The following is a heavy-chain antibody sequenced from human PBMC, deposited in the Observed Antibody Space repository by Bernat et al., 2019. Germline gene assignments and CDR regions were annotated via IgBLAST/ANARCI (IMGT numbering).Heavy chain of an antibody. V-gene: IGHV4-34*01. CDR1: GGSFSGYY. J-gene: IGHJ4*01. CDR3: ARGHFLNSF. CDR2: VSHTGSA. Sequence: QVQLDQWGAGLLKPSETLSLTCAVYGGSFSGYYWTWIRQPPGKGLEWIGEVSHTGSANYNPSLKSRVTISVDTSMNQFSLRLTSVTAADTAVYCCARGHFLNSFWGRGTPVTVSS.